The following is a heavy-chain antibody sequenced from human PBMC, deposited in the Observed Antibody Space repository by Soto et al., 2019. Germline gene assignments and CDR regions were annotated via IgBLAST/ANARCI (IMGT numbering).Heavy chain of an antibody. V-gene: IGHV1-46*03. Sequence: GASVEVSCKASGNTFTTYYVHWVRQAPGQGLEWMGVINPRDGGTSYAQKFQGRVTMTRDTSTSTVYMELSSLRSEDTAMYYCARRRYCSGGSCPLGFDYWGQGTLVTVSS. D-gene: IGHD2-15*01. CDR1: GNTFTTYY. CDR3: ARRRYCSGGSCPLGFDY. CDR2: INPRDGGT. J-gene: IGHJ4*02.